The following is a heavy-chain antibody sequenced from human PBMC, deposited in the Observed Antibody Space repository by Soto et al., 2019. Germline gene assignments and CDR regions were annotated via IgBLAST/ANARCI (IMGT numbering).Heavy chain of an antibody. D-gene: IGHD2-21*02. CDR1: GGTFSSYA. CDR2: IIPIFGTA. Sequence: SVKVSCKASGGTFSSYAISWVRQANRQGLEWMGGIIPIFGTANYAQKFQGRVTITADESTSTAYMELSSLRSEDTAVYYCASPLATVVTRTTGFDYWGHGTLVTVSS. CDR3: ASPLATVVTRTTGFDY. V-gene: IGHV1-69*13. J-gene: IGHJ4*01.